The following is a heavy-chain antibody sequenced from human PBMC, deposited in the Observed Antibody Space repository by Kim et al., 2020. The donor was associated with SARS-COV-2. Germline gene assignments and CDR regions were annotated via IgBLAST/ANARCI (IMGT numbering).Heavy chain of an antibody. V-gene: IGHV4-30-2*04. D-gene: IGHD6-19*01. Sequence: NPSLRSRVTISLDTSKNVFSLKMTSVTAADTAVYYCARPLGEAAVAGSFDYWGRGTLVSVSS. J-gene: IGHJ4*02. CDR3: ARPLGEAAVAGSFDY.